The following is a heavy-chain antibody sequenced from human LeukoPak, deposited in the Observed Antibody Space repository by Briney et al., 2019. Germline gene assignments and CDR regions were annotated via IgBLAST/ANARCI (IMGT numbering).Heavy chain of an antibody. CDR2: IYPGDSDT. CDR1: GYSFTSYW. Sequence: ESLKISCKGSGYSFTSYWIGWVRQMPGKGLEWMGIIYPGDSDTRYSPSFQGQVTISADKSISTAYLQWSSLKASDTAMYYCARGGSGWRQSRSNWFDPWGQGTLVTVSS. V-gene: IGHV5-51*01. CDR3: ARGGSGWRQSRSNWFDP. J-gene: IGHJ5*02. D-gene: IGHD6-19*01.